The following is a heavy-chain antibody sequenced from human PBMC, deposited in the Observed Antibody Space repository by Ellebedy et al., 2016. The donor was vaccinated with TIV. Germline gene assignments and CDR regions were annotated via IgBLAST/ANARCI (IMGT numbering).Heavy chain of an antibody. D-gene: IGHD4-17*01. CDR2: ISGYNGNT. CDR1: GYSFASYG. J-gene: IGHJ3*02. CDR3: ARAKAYGPAFDI. Sequence: AASVKVSCKASGYSFASYGITWLRQAPGQGLEWMGWISGYNGNTNYAQKLQGKVTMTTDTSTSTAYMELRSLRSDDTAVYYCARAKAYGPAFDIWGQGTMVTVSS. V-gene: IGHV1-18*01.